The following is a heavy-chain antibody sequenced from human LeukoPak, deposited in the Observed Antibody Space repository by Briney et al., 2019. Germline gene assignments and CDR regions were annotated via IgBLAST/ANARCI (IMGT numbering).Heavy chain of an antibody. Sequence: GGSLRLSCSVSGFIFRDFSMSWVRQAPGKGLEWVAKMNEYGSEIFYVDSVKGRFTISRDNGKNSLYLQMNSLRAEDTAVYYCARDHIRFLEWLLSNGVGYYYYMDVWGKGTTVTVSS. V-gene: IGHV3-7*01. CDR3: ARDHIRFLEWLLSNGVGYYYYMDV. CDR2: MNEYGSEI. CDR1: GFIFRDFS. D-gene: IGHD3-3*01. J-gene: IGHJ6*03.